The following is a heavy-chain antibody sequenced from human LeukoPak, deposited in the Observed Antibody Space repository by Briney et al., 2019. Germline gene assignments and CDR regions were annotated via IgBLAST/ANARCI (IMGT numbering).Heavy chain of an antibody. Sequence: GGSLRLSCAASGFTFSSYAMSWVRQAPGKGLEWVSAISGSGGSTYYADSVKGRFTISRDNSKNTLYLQMNSLRAEDTAVYYCARVPPDSSGGYGDYWGQGTLVTVSS. V-gene: IGHV3-23*01. CDR2: ISGSGGST. CDR3: ARVPPDSSGGYGDY. CDR1: GFTFSSYA. J-gene: IGHJ4*02. D-gene: IGHD6-19*01.